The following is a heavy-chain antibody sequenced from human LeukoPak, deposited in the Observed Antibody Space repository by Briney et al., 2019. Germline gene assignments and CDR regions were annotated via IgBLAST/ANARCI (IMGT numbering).Heavy chain of an antibody. CDR2: ISGVSNYI. V-gene: IGHV3-21*04. CDR1: GFAFSAYT. J-gene: IGHJ4*02. D-gene: IGHD6-13*01. CDR3: AKSGSTSWYLDY. Sequence: GGSLRLSCAASGFAFSAYTMAWVRHAPGRGLGWVSSISGVSNYIYYADSVKGRFTISRDNSKNTLYLQMSSLRAEDAAVYYCAKSGSTSWYLDYWGQGTLVTVSS.